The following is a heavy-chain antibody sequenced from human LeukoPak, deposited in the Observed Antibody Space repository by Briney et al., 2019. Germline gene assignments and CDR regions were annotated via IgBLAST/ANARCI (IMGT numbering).Heavy chain of an antibody. CDR2: IKEDGRDI. CDR3: VRGSGWFFGL. D-gene: IGHD6-19*01. CDR1: QFSISYDW. J-gene: IGHJ4*02. Sequence: GGSLRLSCAASQFSISYDWMHWVRQAPGKGLEWVASIKEDGRDIHYLDSVKGRFSISGDNAKNSLYLEMNTLRAEDTAVYYCVRGSGWFFGLWGQGSLVTVSS. V-gene: IGHV3-7*01.